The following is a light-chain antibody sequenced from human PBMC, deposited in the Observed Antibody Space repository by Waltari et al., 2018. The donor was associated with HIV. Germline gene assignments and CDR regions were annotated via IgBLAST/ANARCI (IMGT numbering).Light chain of an antibody. CDR2: DVS. CDR3: CSYAGSDTFVL. V-gene: IGLV2-11*01. J-gene: IGLJ2*01. CDR1: SSDVCGYDY. Sequence: QSALTQPRSVSGSPGQSVTISCTGTSSDVCGYDYVSWYQQHPCEAPKLIIYDVSKRPSGVPDRFSGSKSGNTASLTISGLQAEDEADYYCCSYAGSDTFVLFGGGTKVTVL.